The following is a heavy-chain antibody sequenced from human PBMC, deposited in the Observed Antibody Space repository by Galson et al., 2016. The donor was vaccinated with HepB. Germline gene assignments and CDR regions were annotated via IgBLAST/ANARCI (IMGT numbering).Heavy chain of an antibody. CDR1: GFNFSTYR. V-gene: IGHV3-74*01. CDR2: IDSAGSST. J-gene: IGHJ5*02. Sequence: SLRLSCAASGFNFSTYRMHWVRQAPGKGLVWVARIDSAGSSTNYAAFAKGRFTISRDNTKNTLNLQMNSLTAEDTAVYCCARGTASRGAPNRFDPWGQGTPVTVSS. D-gene: IGHD3-22*01. CDR3: ARGTASRGAPNRFDP.